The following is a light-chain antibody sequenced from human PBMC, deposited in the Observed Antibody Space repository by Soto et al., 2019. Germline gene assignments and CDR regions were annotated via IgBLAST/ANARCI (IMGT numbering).Light chain of an antibody. CDR3: QKRSNWPIN. V-gene: IGKV3D-20*02. CDR2: GAS. CDR1: QSVSSSY. Sequence: EIVLTQSPVTLSLSPGERATLSCRASQSVSSSYLAWYQQKPGQAPRLLIYGASSRAAGIPDRFSGSGSGTDFTLTISSLEPEDFAVYYCQKRSNWPINCGQGTRREIK. J-gene: IGKJ5*01.